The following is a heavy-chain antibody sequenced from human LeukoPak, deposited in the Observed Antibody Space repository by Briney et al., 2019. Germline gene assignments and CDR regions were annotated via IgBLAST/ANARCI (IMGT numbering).Heavy chain of an antibody. J-gene: IGHJ4*02. D-gene: IGHD3-10*01. Sequence: GGSLRLSCAASGVSFRDWMSWVRQAPGKGLEWVADIEPDGSGKTYVDSVKGRFTISRDNAQQSLYLQMDTLTAEDTAVYYCVTSWVRQQRDFWGQGTLVTVSS. V-gene: IGHV3-7*01. CDR1: GVSFRDW. CDR2: IEPDGSGK. CDR3: VTSWVRQQRDF.